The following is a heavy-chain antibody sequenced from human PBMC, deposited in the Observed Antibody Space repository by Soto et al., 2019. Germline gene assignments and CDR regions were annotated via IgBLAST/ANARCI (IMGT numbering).Heavy chain of an antibody. CDR3: ARDSGATTVTVDY. CDR1: GFTFSSYS. V-gene: IGHV3-21*01. Sequence: EVQLVESGGGLVKPGGSLRLSCAASGFTFSSYSMNWVRQAPGKGLEWVSSISSSSSYIYYADSVKGRFTISRDNAKNSLYLQMNRLRAEDTAVYYCARDSGATTVTVDYWGQGTLVTVSS. D-gene: IGHD4-17*01. CDR2: ISSSSSYI. J-gene: IGHJ4*02.